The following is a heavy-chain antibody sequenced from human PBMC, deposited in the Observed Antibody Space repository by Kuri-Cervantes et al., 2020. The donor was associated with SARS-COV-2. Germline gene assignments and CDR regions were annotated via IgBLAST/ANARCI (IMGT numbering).Heavy chain of an antibody. J-gene: IGHJ6*02. CDR1: GYRFTSYW. Sequence: KVSCKGCGYRFTSYWNSWVRQMPGKGLEWMGRIDPSDSYTNYSPSFQGHVTISADKSISTAYLQWSSLKASDTAMYYCARDVGFGYSYGHSYGMDVWGQGTTVTVSS. CDR2: IDPSDSYT. V-gene: IGHV5-10-1*01. CDR3: ARDVGFGYSYGHSYGMDV. D-gene: IGHD5-18*01.